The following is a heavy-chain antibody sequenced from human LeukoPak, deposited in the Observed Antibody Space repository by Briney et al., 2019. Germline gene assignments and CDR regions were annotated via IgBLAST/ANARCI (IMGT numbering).Heavy chain of an antibody. CDR3: ARVRHRAGGYFDY. V-gene: IGHV3-21*04. D-gene: IGHD1-14*01. Sequence: GGSLRLSCAASGFTFSSYSMNWVRQAPGKGLEWVSSISSSSSYIYYADSVKGRFTISRDNAKNSLYLQMNSLRAEDTAVYYCARVRHRAGGYFDYWGQGTLVTVSS. CDR1: GFTFSSYS. CDR2: ISSSSSYI. J-gene: IGHJ4*02.